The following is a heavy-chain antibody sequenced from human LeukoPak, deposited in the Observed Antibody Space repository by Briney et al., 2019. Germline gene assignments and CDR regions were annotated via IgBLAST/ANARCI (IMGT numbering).Heavy chain of an antibody. Sequence: QAGGSLRLSCAASGFTFSSYAMSWVRQAPGKGLECISGFSGSGGSTYYADSVKGRFTISRDNSKNTLYLQMNSLRAEDTAVYYCARYSPSITMVRGTHYYFDYWGQGTLVTVSS. CDR3: ARYSPSITMVRGTHYYFDY. V-gene: IGHV3-23*01. D-gene: IGHD3-10*01. CDR1: GFTFSSYA. J-gene: IGHJ4*02. CDR2: FSGSGGST.